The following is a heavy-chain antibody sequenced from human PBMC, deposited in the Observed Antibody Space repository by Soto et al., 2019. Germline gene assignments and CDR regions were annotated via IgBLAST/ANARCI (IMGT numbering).Heavy chain of an antibody. J-gene: IGHJ4*02. CDR3: AHRILRTVFGLVTPTAIYFDF. Sequence: QITLNESGPTVVKPAETLTLTCTFSGFSLTTSGVGVGWIRQSPGKAPEWLALIYWDDDKRYSASLKSRLTITKDTPKNQLVRTMASVDPAETATYYCAHRILRTVFGLVTPTAIYFDFWGQGTPVVVSS. CDR1: GFSLTTSGVG. V-gene: IGHV2-5*02. D-gene: IGHD3-3*01. CDR2: IYWDDDK.